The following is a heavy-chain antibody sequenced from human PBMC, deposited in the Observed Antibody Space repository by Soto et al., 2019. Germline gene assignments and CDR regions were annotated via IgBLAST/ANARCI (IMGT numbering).Heavy chain of an antibody. V-gene: IGHV3-23*01. CDR3: AQDRGWGVVSPSHDY. J-gene: IGHJ4*02. CDR1: GFTFRNFV. CDR2: LRGSGGET. D-gene: IGHD2-21*01. Sequence: EVQVLESGGGLVQPGGSLRVSCAASGFTFRNFVMSWVRQAPGKGLEWVSALRGSGGETFYADSVKGRFTISRDNSRNTLYLQMKSLRDADTALYFCAQDRGWGVVSPSHDYWGRGTLVTVSS.